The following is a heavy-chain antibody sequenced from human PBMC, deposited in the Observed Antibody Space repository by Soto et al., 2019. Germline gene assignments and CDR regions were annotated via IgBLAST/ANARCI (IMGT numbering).Heavy chain of an antibody. V-gene: IGHV1-3*01. CDR3: STSLRDYYYYMDV. J-gene: IGHJ6*03. Sequence: ASVTVSCKASGYTFTSYAMHWVRQAPGQRLEWMGWINAGNGNTKYSQKFQGRVTITRDTSASTAYMELSSLRSEDTAVYYCSTSLRDYYYYMDVWGKGTTVTVSS. CDR1: GYTFTSYA. D-gene: IGHD3-16*01. CDR2: INAGNGNT.